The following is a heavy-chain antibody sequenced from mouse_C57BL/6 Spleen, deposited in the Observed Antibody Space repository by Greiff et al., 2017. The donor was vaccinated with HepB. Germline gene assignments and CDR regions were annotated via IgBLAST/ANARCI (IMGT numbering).Heavy chain of an antibody. CDR3: ARRGIYDGYYGDY. CDR2: IDPSDSYT. J-gene: IGHJ4*01. CDR1: GYTFTSYW. Sequence: QVQLKQPGAELVKPGASVKLSCKASGYTFTSYWMQWVKQRPGQGLEWIGEIDPSDSYTNYNQKFKGKATLTVDTSSSTAYMQLSSLTSEDSAVYYCARRGIYDGYYGDYWGQGTSVTVSS. V-gene: IGHV1-50*01. D-gene: IGHD2-3*01.